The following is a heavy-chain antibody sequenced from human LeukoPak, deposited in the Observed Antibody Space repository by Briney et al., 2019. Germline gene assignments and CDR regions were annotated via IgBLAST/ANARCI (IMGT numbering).Heavy chain of an antibody. Sequence: GGSLRLSCAASGFTFDDYAMHWVRQAPGKGLEWVSGISWSSGSIGYADSVKGRFTISRDNAKNSLYLQMNSLRAEDMALYYCAKDGRVDDYVWGSGYFDYWGQGTLVTVSS. CDR1: GFTFDDYA. J-gene: IGHJ4*02. CDR2: ISWSSGSI. CDR3: AKDGRVDDYVWGSGYFDY. D-gene: IGHD3-16*01. V-gene: IGHV3-9*03.